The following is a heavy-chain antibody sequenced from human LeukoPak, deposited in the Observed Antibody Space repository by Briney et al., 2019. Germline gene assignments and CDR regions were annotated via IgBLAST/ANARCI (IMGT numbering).Heavy chain of an antibody. D-gene: IGHD2-21*02. CDR1: GFTFSSYA. Sequence: GGSLRLSCAAPGFTFSSYAMSWVRQAPGKGLEWVSAISGSGGSTYYADSVRGRFTISRDNSKNTLYLQMNSLRAEDTAVYYCAKETRVVVTAIYYFDYWGQGTLVTVSS. CDR2: ISGSGGST. CDR3: AKETRVVVTAIYYFDY. V-gene: IGHV3-23*01. J-gene: IGHJ4*02.